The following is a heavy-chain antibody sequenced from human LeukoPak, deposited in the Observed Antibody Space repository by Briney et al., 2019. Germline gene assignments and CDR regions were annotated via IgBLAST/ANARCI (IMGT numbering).Heavy chain of an antibody. CDR1: GGSISSYY. CDR3: ARDKKVATPYYWYSMDV. Sequence: SETLSLTCTVSGGSISSYYWSWIRQPPGKGLEWIGYIYYSGGTNYNPSLKSRVTISVDTSKNQFSLKLSSVTAADTAVYYCARDKKVATPYYWYSMDVWGKGTTVTVSS. D-gene: IGHD5-12*01. V-gene: IGHV4-59*01. J-gene: IGHJ6*03. CDR2: IYYSGGT.